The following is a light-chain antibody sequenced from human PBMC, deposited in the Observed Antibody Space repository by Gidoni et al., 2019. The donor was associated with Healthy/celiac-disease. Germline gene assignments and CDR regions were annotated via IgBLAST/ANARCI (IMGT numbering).Light chain of an antibody. V-gene: IGKV2-28*01. J-gene: IGKJ3*01. CDR1: QSLLHSNGYNY. CDR3: MQARQTPFT. Sequence: IVMTQSPLSLPVTPGEPASISCRSSQSLLHSNGYNYLDWYLQKPGQSRQLLIYLGSSRASGVPDMCSGSGAGTDFTLKSSRVEAEDVGVYYCMQARQTPFTFGPGTKVDIK. CDR2: LGS.